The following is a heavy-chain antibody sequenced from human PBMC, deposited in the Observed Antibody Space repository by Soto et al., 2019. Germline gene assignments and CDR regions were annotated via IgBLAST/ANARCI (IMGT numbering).Heavy chain of an antibody. J-gene: IGHJ4*02. D-gene: IGHD6-13*01. CDR3: ARYRREAVAGYTLDN. V-gene: IGHV4-59*01. Sequence: SETLSLTCTVSGGSISSNYWTWIRQPPGKGLEWIGYVYNSGSTNYNPSLKSRVTISEDTSKSQFSRKVNSMTAADTAVYYCARYRREAVAGYTLDNWGQGILVTVSS. CDR2: VYNSGST. CDR1: GGSISSNY.